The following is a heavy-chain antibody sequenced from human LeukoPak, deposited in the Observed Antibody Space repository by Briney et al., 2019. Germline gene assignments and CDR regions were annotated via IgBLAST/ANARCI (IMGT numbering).Heavy chain of an antibody. D-gene: IGHD5-18*01. CDR2: MSGSGGST. CDR3: ARYDTAMAGNPLAIFDY. Sequence: GGSLRLSCAASGLTFSNYAMSWVRQAPGKGLEWVSGMSGSGGSTYYADSVKGRFTISRDNSKNTLYLQMNSLRAEDTAVYYCARYDTAMAGNPLAIFDYWGQGTLVTVSS. J-gene: IGHJ4*02. CDR1: GLTFSNYA. V-gene: IGHV3-23*01.